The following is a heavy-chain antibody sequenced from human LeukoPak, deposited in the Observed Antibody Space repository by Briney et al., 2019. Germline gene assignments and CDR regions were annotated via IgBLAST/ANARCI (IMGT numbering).Heavy chain of an antibody. Sequence: ASVKVSCKASGYTFTSYYMHWVRQAPGQGLEWMGIINPSGGSTSYAQKFQGRVAMTRDTSTRTVYMELSSLRSEDTAVYYCARDSRGLIHGIYGMDVWGQGTTVTVSS. CDR3: ARDSRGLIHGIYGMDV. D-gene: IGHD5-12*01. CDR1: GYTFTSYY. V-gene: IGHV1-46*01. CDR2: INPSGGST. J-gene: IGHJ6*02.